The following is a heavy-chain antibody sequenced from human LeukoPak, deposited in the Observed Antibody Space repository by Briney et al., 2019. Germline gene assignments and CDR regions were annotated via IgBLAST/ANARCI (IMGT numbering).Heavy chain of an antibody. D-gene: IGHD1-7*01. CDR1: GLPFSDYY. CDR2: ISSSGTTI. V-gene: IGHV3-11*01. Sequence: GGSLRLSCAASGLPFSDYYMSWIRQAPGKGLEWISYISSSGTTIYYANSVKGRFTISRDNAKNSLFLQMTSLRAEDTAVYYCARNWNYIRPLDYWGQGTLVTVSS. J-gene: IGHJ4*02. CDR3: ARNWNYIRPLDY.